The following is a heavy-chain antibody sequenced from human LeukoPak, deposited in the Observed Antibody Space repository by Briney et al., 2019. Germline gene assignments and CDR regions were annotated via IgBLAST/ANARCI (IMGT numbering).Heavy chain of an antibody. CDR1: GFTVGDYA. Sequence: GGSLRLSCTASGFTVGDYAMSWVRQAPGKGLEWVSFIYSDNTHYSDSVKGRFTISRDNSKNTLYLQMNSLRAEDTAVYYCARQNDFWSGYIDYWGQGTLVTVSS. J-gene: IGHJ4*02. CDR3: ARQNDFWSGYIDY. CDR2: IYSDNT. D-gene: IGHD3-3*01. V-gene: IGHV3-66*04.